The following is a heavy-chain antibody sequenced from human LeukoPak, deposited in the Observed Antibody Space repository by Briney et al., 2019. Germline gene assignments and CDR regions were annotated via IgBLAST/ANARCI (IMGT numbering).Heavy chain of an antibody. D-gene: IGHD2-21*02. CDR2: ISGSGDNT. Sequence: GGSLRLSCAASGFTFSTYSMNWVRQTPGKGLEWVSSISGSGDNTFYADSVKGRFSISRDNSKNTLYLQVNGLRTEDTAVYYCAKDRLLNCRGDCYIFDYWGQGTVVTVSS. CDR1: GFTFSTYS. V-gene: IGHV3-23*01. CDR3: AKDRLLNCRGDCYIFDY. J-gene: IGHJ4*02.